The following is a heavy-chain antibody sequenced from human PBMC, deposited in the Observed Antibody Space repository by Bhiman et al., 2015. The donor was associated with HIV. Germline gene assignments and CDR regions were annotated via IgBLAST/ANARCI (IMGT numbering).Heavy chain of an antibody. D-gene: IGHD3-22*01. CDR2: IKSTPDGGTT. Sequence: EGQLVESGGGLAYPGGSLRLSCVASGFAFSTYKMNWVRQAPGKGLEWVGRIKSTPDGGTTEYAAPVKGRFTISRDDSKNMLYLQMNRLKTEDTAVYYCTTGQYDSSGYYYGFYFDYWGQGTLVTVSS. J-gene: IGHJ4*02. CDR1: GFAFSTYK. V-gene: IGHV3-15*01. CDR3: TTGQYDSSGYYYGFYFDY.